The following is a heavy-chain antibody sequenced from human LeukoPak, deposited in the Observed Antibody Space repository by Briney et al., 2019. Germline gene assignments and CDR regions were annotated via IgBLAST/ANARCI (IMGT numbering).Heavy chain of an antibody. Sequence: SVKVSCKASGGTSSSYAISWVRQAPGQGLEWMGGIIPIFGTANYAQKFQGGVTITADESTSTAYMELSSLRSEDTAVYYCARDHAAMVPGDYWGQGTLVTVSS. CDR3: ARDHAAMVPGDY. D-gene: IGHD3-10*01. CDR2: IIPIFGTA. V-gene: IGHV1-69*13. CDR1: GGTSSSYA. J-gene: IGHJ4*02.